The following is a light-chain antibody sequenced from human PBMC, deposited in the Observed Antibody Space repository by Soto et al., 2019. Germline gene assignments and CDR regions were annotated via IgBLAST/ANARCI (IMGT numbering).Light chain of an antibody. CDR3: SSYTSGSNLGVV. Sequence: QSALTQPASVSGSPGQSITISCTGTSSDVGGYNYVSWYQQHPGIAPKLMIYEVSNRPSGVSNRFSGSRSGNTASLTISGLQAEDEADYYCSSYTSGSNLGVVFGGGTKLTVL. CDR1: SSDVGGYNY. J-gene: IGLJ2*01. V-gene: IGLV2-14*01. CDR2: EVS.